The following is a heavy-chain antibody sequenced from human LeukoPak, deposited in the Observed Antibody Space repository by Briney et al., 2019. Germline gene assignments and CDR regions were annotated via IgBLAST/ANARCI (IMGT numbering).Heavy chain of an antibody. J-gene: IGHJ4*02. Sequence: GGSLRLSCAASGFTFRSYGMTWVRQAPGKGLEWVSAISGSGDSTYYADSVKGRFTISRDNSRNTLYLQMNSLRAGDTAVYYCARDSPPRGRQWLDYWGQGTLVTVSS. D-gene: IGHD6-19*01. V-gene: IGHV3-23*01. CDR3: ARDSPPRGRQWLDY. CDR2: ISGSGDST. CDR1: GFTFRSYG.